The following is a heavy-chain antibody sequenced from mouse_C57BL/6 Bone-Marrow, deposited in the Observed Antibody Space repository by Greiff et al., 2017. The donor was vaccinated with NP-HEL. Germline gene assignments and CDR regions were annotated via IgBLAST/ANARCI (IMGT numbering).Heavy chain of an antibody. CDR3: ARGWLLPLYYFDY. CDR1: GYTFTSYW. V-gene: IGHV1-55*01. Sequence: QVQLKQPGAELVKPGASVKMSCKASGYTFTSYWITWVKQRPGQGLEWIGDIYPGSGSTTYNEKFKSKATLTVDTSSSTAYMQLSSLTSEDSAVYYCARGWLLPLYYFDYWGQGTTLTVSS. D-gene: IGHD2-3*01. CDR2: IYPGSGST. J-gene: IGHJ2*01.